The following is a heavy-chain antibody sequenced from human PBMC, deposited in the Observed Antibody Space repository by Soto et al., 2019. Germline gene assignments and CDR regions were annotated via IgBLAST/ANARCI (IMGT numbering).Heavy chain of an antibody. CDR3: ARAPIGGSYEDHYYYGMDV. CDR2: ISYDGSNK. CDR1: GFTFSSYA. D-gene: IGHD1-26*01. J-gene: IGHJ6*02. V-gene: IGHV3-30-3*01. Sequence: GGSLRLSCAASGFTFSSYARHWVRQAPGKGLDWVAVISYDGSNKYYADSVKGRFTISRDNSKNTLYLQMNSLRAEDTAVYYCARAPIGGSYEDHYYYGMDVWGQGTTVTVSS.